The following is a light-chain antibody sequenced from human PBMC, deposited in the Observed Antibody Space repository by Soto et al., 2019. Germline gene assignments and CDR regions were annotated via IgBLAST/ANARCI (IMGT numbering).Light chain of an antibody. CDR2: GAS. J-gene: IGKJ3*01. CDR3: QQYANSPFT. Sequence: EIVLTQSPGTLSLSPGERATLSCRASQSISGSYLAWYQQKPGQXPRLLIYGASSRATGIPDRFSGSGSGTDFTLTISRLEPEDGAVYVGQQYANSPFTFGPGTKVDIK. CDR1: QSISGSY. V-gene: IGKV3-20*01.